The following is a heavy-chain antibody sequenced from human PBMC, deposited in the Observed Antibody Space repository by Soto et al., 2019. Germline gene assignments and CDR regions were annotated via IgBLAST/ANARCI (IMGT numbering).Heavy chain of an antibody. CDR2: INPNSGGT. J-gene: IGHJ6*02. CDR1: GYTFTGYY. CDR3: ARDLRRGNCSGGSCYPGMDV. Sequence: QVQLVQSGAEVKKPGASVKVSCKASGYTFTGYYMHWVRQAPGQGLEWMGWINPNSGGTNYAQKFQGWVTMTRDTSMSTAYMELSRLRSDDTAVYYCARDLRRGNCSGGSCYPGMDVWGQGTTVTVSS. V-gene: IGHV1-2*04. D-gene: IGHD2-15*01.